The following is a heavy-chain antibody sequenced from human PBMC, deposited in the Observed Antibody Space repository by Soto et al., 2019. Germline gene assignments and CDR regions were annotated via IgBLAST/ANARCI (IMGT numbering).Heavy chain of an antibody. J-gene: IGHJ6*02. CDR2: ISGSGGST. CDR1: GFTFSSYA. CDR3: XXXXXXXXXXXXXGMDV. V-gene: IGHV3-23*01. Sequence: EVQLLESGGGLVQPGGSLRLSCAASGFTFSSYAMSWVRQAPGKGLEWVSAISGSGGSTYYADSVKGRFTISRDNSKXXXXXXXXXXXXXXXXXXXXXXXXXXXXXXXXXGMDVWGQGTTVTVSS.